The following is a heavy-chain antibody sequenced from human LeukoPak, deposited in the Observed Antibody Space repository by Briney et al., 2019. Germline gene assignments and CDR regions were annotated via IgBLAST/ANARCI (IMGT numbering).Heavy chain of an antibody. V-gene: IGHV4-4*07. CDR2: IYASGST. CDR1: GGSISNYY. J-gene: IGHJ4*02. Sequence: SETLSLTCTVSGGSISNYYWSWLRQPAGMGLEWIGRIYASGSTNYNPSLKSRVTMPVDTSNNQVSLNLSSVTAADTAVYYCARTSARGAQFDYWGQGTLVTVSS. D-gene: IGHD3-10*01. CDR3: ARTSARGAQFDY.